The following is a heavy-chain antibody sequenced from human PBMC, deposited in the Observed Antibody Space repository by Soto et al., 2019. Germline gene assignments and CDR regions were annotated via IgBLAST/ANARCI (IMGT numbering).Heavy chain of an antibody. Sequence: GGSLRLSCAASGFTFSSYAMSWVRQAPGKGLEWVSGISGSGGSTYYADSVKGRFTISRDNSKNTLYLQMNSLRAEDTAVYYCAKEPSFGRYCSGGSCWGFNYFDYWGQGTQVTVSS. J-gene: IGHJ4*02. D-gene: IGHD2-15*01. CDR1: GFTFSSYA. V-gene: IGHV3-23*01. CDR2: ISGSGGST. CDR3: AKEPSFGRYCSGGSCWGFNYFDY.